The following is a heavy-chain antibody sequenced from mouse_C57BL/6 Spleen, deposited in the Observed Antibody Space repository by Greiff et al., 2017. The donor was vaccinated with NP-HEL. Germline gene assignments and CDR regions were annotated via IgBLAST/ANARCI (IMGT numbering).Heavy chain of an antibody. CDR2: IYPGSGST. CDR1: GYTFTDYW. J-gene: IGHJ4*01. D-gene: IGHD2-4*01. CDR3: AISDYDTGGYAFDY. Sequence: QVQLQQSGAELVRPGASVKLSCKASGYTFTDYWMNWVKQRPGQGLEWIAMIYPGSGSTHYNEKFKGTATLTADQSSRTAYMQLTSLTSEDSAVYYCAISDYDTGGYAFDYWAQGPSLTVSS. V-gene: IGHV1-76*01.